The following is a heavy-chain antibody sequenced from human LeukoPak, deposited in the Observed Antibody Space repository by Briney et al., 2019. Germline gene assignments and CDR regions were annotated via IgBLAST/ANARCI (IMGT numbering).Heavy chain of an antibody. CDR1: GFTFRNYA. J-gene: IGHJ4*02. D-gene: IGHD1-26*01. V-gene: IGHV3-23*01. CDR3: AKRSGVSYGYFDY. Sequence: GGSLRLSCAASGFTFRNYAMSWVRQAPGKGLEWVSAIPGSGDSTNYADSVKGRFTISRDNSKNTLYLQMNSLRAEDTAVYYCAKRSGVSYGYFDYWGQGTLVTVSS. CDR2: IPGSGDST.